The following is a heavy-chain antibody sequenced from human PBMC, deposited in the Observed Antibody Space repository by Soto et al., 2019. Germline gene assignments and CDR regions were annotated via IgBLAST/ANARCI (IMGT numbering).Heavy chain of an antibody. D-gene: IGHD2-2*01. CDR2: ISGSGGST. V-gene: IGHV3-23*01. Sequence: PVGSLRLSCAASGFTFSSYAIIWVRPSPLNWLECVSAISGSGGSTYYADSVKGRFTISRDNSKNTLYLQMNSLRAEDTAVYYCAKAGCSSTSCKTYWYFDLWGRGTLVTVSS. J-gene: IGHJ2*01. CDR1: GFTFSSYA. CDR3: AKAGCSSTSCKTYWYFDL.